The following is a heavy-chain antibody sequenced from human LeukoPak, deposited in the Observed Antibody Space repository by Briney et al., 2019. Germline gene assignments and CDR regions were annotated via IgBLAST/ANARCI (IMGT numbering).Heavy chain of an antibody. Sequence: AGGSLRLSCAASGFTFSSYWMHWVRQAPGKGLVWVSRIKSDGKTNYADSVKGRFTISRDNAKNTVSLQMNGLRAEDTGVYYCARAPSEIGGYYPEYFRHWGQGTLVTVSS. CDR1: GFTFSSYW. CDR2: IKSDGKT. J-gene: IGHJ1*01. V-gene: IGHV3-74*01. CDR3: ARAPSEIGGYYPEYFRH. D-gene: IGHD3-22*01.